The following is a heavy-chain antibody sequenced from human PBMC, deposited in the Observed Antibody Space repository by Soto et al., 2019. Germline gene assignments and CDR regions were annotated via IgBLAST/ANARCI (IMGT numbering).Heavy chain of an antibody. Sequence: QVQLQESGPGLVKPSETLSLTCTVSGGSISSYYWSWIRQAPGKGLQYIGYIYYSHSTNYNPSLTCRVTLAVAASTNHFSLTLKPLRPADTAVYDWARGLWEREGYVIDGWGQGTTVTVSS. CDR3: ARGLWEREGYVIDG. CDR2: IYYSHST. V-gene: IGHV4-59*08. D-gene: IGHD1-26*01. CDR1: GGSISSYY. J-gene: IGHJ6*02.